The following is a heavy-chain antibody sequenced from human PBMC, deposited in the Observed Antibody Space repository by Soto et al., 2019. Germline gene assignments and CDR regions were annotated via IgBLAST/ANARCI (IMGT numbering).Heavy chain of an antibody. CDR1: GFSVGSNY. Sequence: EVQLVETGGGLIQPGGSLRLSCAASGFSVGSNYMTWVRQSPGKGLEWVSLIYSNGDTDYADSVKGRFSISSDNFKNTLYLQMNNLRAEATAVYHCARTSDSSPVPEADGVWGRGTLVTVSS. D-gene: IGHD2-8*01. CDR3: ARTSDSSPVPEADGV. V-gene: IGHV3-53*02. CDR2: IYSNGDT. J-gene: IGHJ4*02.